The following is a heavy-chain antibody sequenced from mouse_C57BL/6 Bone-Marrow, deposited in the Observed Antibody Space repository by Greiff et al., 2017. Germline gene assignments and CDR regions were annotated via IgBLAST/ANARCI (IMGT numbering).Heavy chain of an antibody. J-gene: IGHJ3*01. V-gene: IGHV1-85*01. CDR3: ARRGGYYGSSYDLAY. CDR1: GYTFTSYD. CDR2: IYPRDGST. D-gene: IGHD1-1*01. Sequence: QVQLQQSGPELVKPGASVKLSCKASGYTFTSYDINWVKQRPGQGLEWIGWIYPRDGSTKYNEKFKGKATLTVDTSSSTAYMELHSLTSEDSAVYFCARRGGYYGSSYDLAYWGQGTLVTVSA.